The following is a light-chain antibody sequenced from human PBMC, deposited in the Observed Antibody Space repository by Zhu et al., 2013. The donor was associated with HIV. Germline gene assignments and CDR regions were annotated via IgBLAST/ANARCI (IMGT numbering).Light chain of an antibody. Sequence: IQMTQSPSSLSASVGDRVTITCRASQGISSYLAWYQQKPGKAPKFLISAASSLQSGVPSRFSGSGSGTDFTLTISNLQPEDFATYYCQQSYSTPLTFGGGTQVEIK. CDR1: QGISSY. J-gene: IGKJ4*01. CDR2: AAS. CDR3: QQSYSTPLT. V-gene: IGKV1-39*01.